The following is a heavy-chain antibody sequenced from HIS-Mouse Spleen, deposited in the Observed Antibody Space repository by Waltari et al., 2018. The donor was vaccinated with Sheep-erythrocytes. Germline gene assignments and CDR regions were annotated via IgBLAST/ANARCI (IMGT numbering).Heavy chain of an antibody. CDR2: IKHSGST. Sequence: QVQLQQWGAGLLKPSETLSLTCAVYGGSFSGYYWSWIRQPPGKGLEWIGEIKHSGSTNYNPSLKSRVTISVDTSKNQFSLKLSSVTAADTAVYYCALSVDLAGAFDIWGQGTMVTVSS. J-gene: IGHJ3*02. D-gene: IGHD6-19*01. CDR1: GGSFSGYY. CDR3: ALSVDLAGAFDI. V-gene: IGHV4-34*01.